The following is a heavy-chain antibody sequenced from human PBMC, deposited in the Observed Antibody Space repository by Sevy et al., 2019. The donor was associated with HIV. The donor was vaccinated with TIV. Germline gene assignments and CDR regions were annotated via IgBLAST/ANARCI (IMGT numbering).Heavy chain of an antibody. V-gene: IGHV5-51*01. J-gene: IGHJ3*02. CDR1: GYTFSTFW. CDR3: ARGTYYYDTSGYRLDAFEI. CDR2: ISPADSNT. Sequence: GESLKISCKGSGYTFSTFWIGWVRQRPGKGLELMGIISPADSNTRYSPSFQGQVSISADRSITTAFLQWSSLKASDTAMYYCARGTYYYDTSGYRLDAFEIWGQGTMVTVSS. D-gene: IGHD3-22*01.